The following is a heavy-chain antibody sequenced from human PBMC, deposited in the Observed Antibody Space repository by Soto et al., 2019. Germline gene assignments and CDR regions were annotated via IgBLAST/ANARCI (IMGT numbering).Heavy chain of an antibody. CDR2: ISAYNGNT. D-gene: IGHD3-3*01. CDR3: ARVGTPLTIFGVAISVDYYYMDV. Sequence: ASVKVSCKASGYTFTSYGISWVRQAPGQGLEWMGWISAYNGNTNYAQKLQGRVTMTTDTSTSTAYMELRSLRSDDTAVYYCARVGTPLTIFGVAISVDYYYMDVWGKGTTVTVSS. V-gene: IGHV1-18*01. J-gene: IGHJ6*03. CDR1: GYTFTSYG.